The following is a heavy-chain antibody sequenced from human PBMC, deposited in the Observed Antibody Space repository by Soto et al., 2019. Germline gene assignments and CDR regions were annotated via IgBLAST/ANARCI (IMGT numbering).Heavy chain of an antibody. D-gene: IGHD5-18*01. CDR1: GFTFSDYY. J-gene: IGHJ3*02. CDR3: ARAQPAFDI. CDR2: TRNKANSYTT. Sequence: EVQLVESGGGLVQPGGSLRLSCAASGFTFSDYYMDWVRQAPGKGLEWVGRTRNKANSYTTEYAASVKGRFTISRDDSKNSLYLQMNSLKTEDTAVYYCARAQPAFDIWGQGTMVTVSS. V-gene: IGHV3-72*01.